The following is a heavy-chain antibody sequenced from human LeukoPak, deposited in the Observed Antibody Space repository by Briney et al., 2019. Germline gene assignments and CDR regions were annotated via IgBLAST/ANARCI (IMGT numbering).Heavy chain of an antibody. Sequence: SETLSLTCTVSGYSISSGYYWGWIRQPPGKGLEWIGSIYHSGSTYYNPSLKSRVTISVDTSKNQFSLKLSSVTAADTAVYYCARGLYYYDSSGYPGQDAFDIWGQGTMVTVSS. CDR3: ARGLYYYDSSGYPGQDAFDI. D-gene: IGHD3-22*01. V-gene: IGHV4-38-2*02. CDR2: IYHSGST. J-gene: IGHJ3*02. CDR1: GYSISSGYY.